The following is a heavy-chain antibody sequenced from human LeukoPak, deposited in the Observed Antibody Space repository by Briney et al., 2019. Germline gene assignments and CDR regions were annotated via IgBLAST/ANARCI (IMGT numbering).Heavy chain of an antibody. V-gene: IGHV4-39*01. Sequence: SETLSLTCTVSGGSIISTNYYWGWIRQPPGKGLEWIGSIYYSGGTYYNPSLKSRVTISVDTSKNQFSLKLSSLTAADTAVYYCARETRRTRYDTSGYYDYWGQGTLFTVSS. D-gene: IGHD3-22*01. CDR3: ARETRRTRYDTSGYYDY. J-gene: IGHJ4*02. CDR1: GGSIISTNYY. CDR2: IYYSGGT.